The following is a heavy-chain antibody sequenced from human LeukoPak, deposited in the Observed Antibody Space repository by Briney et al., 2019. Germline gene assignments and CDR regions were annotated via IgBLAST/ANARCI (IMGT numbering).Heavy chain of an antibody. Sequence: GGSLRLSCAASGFTFGYYWMHWVRQAPGKGLVWVSRMDYDGSGTTYADSVKGRFTISRDNAKNTLYLQMNSLRAGDTAVYYCAREHVGRGNWYFDLWGRGTLVTVSS. CDR2: MDYDGSGT. D-gene: IGHD3/OR15-3a*01. CDR1: GFTFGYYW. V-gene: IGHV3-74*03. J-gene: IGHJ2*01. CDR3: AREHVGRGNWYFDL.